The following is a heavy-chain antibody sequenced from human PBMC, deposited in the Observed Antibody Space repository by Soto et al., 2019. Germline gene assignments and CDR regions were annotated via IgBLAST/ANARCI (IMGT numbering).Heavy chain of an antibody. CDR2: ISAYNGNT. CDR3: ARGEYYYDSSGPAY. D-gene: IGHD3-22*01. J-gene: IGHJ4*02. V-gene: IGHV1-18*01. Sequence: VASVKVSCEASGYTFTSYGISWVRQAPGQGLEWMGWISAYNGNTNYAQKLQGRVTMTTDTSTSTAYMELRSLRSDDTAVYYCARGEYYYDSSGPAYWGQGTLVTVSS. CDR1: GYTFTSYG.